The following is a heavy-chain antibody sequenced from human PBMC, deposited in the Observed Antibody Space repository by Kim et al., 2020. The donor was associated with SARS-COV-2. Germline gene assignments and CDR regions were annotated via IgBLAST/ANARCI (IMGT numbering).Heavy chain of an antibody. D-gene: IGHD6-13*01. CDR3: ATSSPREALSIYRFSFSSWYYFDY. V-gene: IGHV3-23*01. Sequence: GGSLRLSCAASGFTFSSYAMSWVRQAPGKGLEWVSAISGSGGSTYYADSVKGRFTISRDNSKNTLYLQMNSLRAEDTAVYYCATSSPREALSIYRFSFSSWYYFDYWGQGTLVTVSS. CDR1: GFTFSSYA. CDR2: ISGSGGST. J-gene: IGHJ4*02.